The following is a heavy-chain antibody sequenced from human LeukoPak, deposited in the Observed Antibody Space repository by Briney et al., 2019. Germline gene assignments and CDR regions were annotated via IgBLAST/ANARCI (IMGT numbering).Heavy chain of an antibody. Sequence: SVKVSCKASGYTFTSYGISWVRQAPGQGLEWMGRIIPILGIANYAQKFQGRVTITADKSTSTAYMELSSLRSEDTAVYYCARDALEMATNPFDYWGQGTLVTVSS. CDR1: GYTFTSYG. J-gene: IGHJ4*02. V-gene: IGHV1-69*04. CDR3: ARDALEMATNPFDY. D-gene: IGHD5-24*01. CDR2: IIPILGIA.